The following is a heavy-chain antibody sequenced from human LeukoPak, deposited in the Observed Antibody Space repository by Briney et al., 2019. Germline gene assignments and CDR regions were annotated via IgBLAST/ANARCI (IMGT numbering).Heavy chain of an antibody. V-gene: IGHV4-4*07. CDR1: GGSMNNYY. CDR3: ARDRAGSGEPDTIDY. D-gene: IGHD2-15*01. J-gene: IGHJ4*02. CDR2: IYSRGDT. Sequence: SETLSLTCSVSGGSMNNYYWNWIRQSAGKGLDYIGRIYSRGDTYYNPSLESRVTISVDTSKNQFSLKLSSVTAADTAVYYCARDRAGSGEPDTIDYRGQGTLVTVSS.